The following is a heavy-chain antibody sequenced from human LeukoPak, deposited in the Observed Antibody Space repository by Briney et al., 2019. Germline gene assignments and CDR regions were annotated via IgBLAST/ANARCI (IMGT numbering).Heavy chain of an antibody. CDR1: GYTFTGYY. J-gene: IGHJ4*02. V-gene: IGHV1-2*02. D-gene: IGHD1-26*01. CDR3: ARGGIVGATPHLFDY. CDR2: INPNSGGT. Sequence: ASVKVSCKASGYTFTGYYMHWVRQAPGQGLEWMGWINPNSGGTNYAQKFQGRATMTRDTSISTAYMELSRLRSDDTAVYYCARGGIVGATPHLFDYWGQGTLVTVSS.